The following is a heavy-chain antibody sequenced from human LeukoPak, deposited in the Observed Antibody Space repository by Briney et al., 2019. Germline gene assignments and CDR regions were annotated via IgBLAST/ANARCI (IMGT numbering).Heavy chain of an antibody. CDR3: ARLTCSSTSCHCDY. Sequence: GGSLRLSCAASGFTFSSFSMSWVRQAPGKGLEWVSSISSSSSYIYYADSVEGRFTISRDNAKNSLYLQMNSLRAEDTAVYYCARLTCSSTSCHCDYWGQGTLVTVSS. D-gene: IGHD2-2*01. J-gene: IGHJ4*02. CDR1: GFTFSSFS. CDR2: ISSSSSYI. V-gene: IGHV3-21*01.